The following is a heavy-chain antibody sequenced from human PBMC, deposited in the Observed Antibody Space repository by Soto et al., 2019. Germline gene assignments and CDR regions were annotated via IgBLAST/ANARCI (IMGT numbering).Heavy chain of an antibody. CDR3: ARESGSGQAGY. Sequence: PGGSLRLSCAASGFTFSSYWMDWVRQAPGKGLEWVANIKQDGSEKYYVDSVKGRFTISRDNAKNSLYLQMNSLRAEDTAVYYCARESGSGQAGYWGQGTLVTVSS. CDR1: GFTFSSYW. J-gene: IGHJ4*02. V-gene: IGHV3-7*05. CDR2: IKQDGSEK. D-gene: IGHD1-26*01.